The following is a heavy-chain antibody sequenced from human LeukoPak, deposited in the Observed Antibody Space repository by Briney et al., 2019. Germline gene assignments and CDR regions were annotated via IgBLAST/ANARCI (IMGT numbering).Heavy chain of an antibody. Sequence: GGSLRLACAASGFTFNKYAMSWVRQSPGKGLEWVSAIGRSGANSYYATSVKGRFSVSRDNTKNTFHLQMNSLRAEDTAIYYCAKLQTAVVPAATLGFDSWGQGTLVTVSS. CDR1: GFTFNKYA. V-gene: IGHV3-23*01. CDR2: IGRSGANS. J-gene: IGHJ4*02. CDR3: AKLQTAVVPAATLGFDS. D-gene: IGHD2-2*01.